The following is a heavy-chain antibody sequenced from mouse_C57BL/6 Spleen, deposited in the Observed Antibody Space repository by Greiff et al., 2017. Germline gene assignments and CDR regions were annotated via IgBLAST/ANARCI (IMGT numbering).Heavy chain of an antibody. V-gene: IGHV1-80*01. CDR2: IYPGDGDT. CDR3: ARGGRFAY. J-gene: IGHJ3*01. CDR1: GYAFRSYW. Sequence: QVQLQQSGAELVKPGASVKISCKASGYAFRSYWLNWVTQRPGKGLEWIGQIYPGDGDTNYNGKFKGKATLTADKSSSTAYMQLSSLTSEDSAVYFCARGGRFAYWGQGTLVTVSA.